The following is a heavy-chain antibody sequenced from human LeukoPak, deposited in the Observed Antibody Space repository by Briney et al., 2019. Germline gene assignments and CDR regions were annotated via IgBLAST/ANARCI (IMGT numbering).Heavy chain of an antibody. CDR3: AKLLMSGYSYYFDY. J-gene: IGHJ4*02. CDR2: ISASGGST. V-gene: IGHV3-23*01. Sequence: PGGSLRLSCAASGFTFSSSAMSWVRQVPGKGLEWVSGISASGGSTYYADSVRGRFTISRDNSKNTLYVQMNSLRAEDTAVYYCAKLLMSGYSYYFDYWGQGTLVTVSS. CDR1: GFTFSSSA. D-gene: IGHD3-3*01.